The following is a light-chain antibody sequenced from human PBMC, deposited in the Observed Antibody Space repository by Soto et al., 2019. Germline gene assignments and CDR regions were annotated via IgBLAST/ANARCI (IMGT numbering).Light chain of an antibody. CDR2: AAS. V-gene: IGKV1-39*01. CDR3: QQSYSTPGT. J-gene: IGKJ2*01. Sequence: DIQMTQSPSSLSASVGDRVTITCRASQSISSYLNWYQQKPGKAPKLLIYAASSLQSGVPSRFSGSGSGTDFTLTISSLQPEDFAAYYCQQSYSTPGTFGQGTNLEIK. CDR1: QSISSY.